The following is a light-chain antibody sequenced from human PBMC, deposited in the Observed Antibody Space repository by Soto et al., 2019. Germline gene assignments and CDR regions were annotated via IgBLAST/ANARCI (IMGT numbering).Light chain of an antibody. J-gene: IGLJ1*01. CDR2: EVS. CDR1: SSDVGNYKY. CDR3: FSYTSSGTYV. Sequence: QSVLTQPASVSGSPGQSITISCTGTSSDVGNYKYVSWYQQHPDKAPKLMIYEVSNRPSGVSNRFSGSKSGNTASLTISGLQAEDETDYYCFSYTSSGTYVFGTGTKVTV. V-gene: IGLV2-14*01.